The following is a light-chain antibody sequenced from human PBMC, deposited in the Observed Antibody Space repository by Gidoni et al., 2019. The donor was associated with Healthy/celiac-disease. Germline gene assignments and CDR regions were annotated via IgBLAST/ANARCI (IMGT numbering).Light chain of an antibody. CDR2: GAS. Sequence: EIVLTQSPGTLSLSPGERATLSCRASQSVSSSYLAWYQQTPGQAPRLLIYGASSRATGIPDRFSGSGSGTDFTLTISRLEPEDSAVYYCQQYGSSPWTFGQGTKVEIK. CDR1: QSVSSSY. J-gene: IGKJ1*01. CDR3: QQYGSSPWT. V-gene: IGKV3-20*01.